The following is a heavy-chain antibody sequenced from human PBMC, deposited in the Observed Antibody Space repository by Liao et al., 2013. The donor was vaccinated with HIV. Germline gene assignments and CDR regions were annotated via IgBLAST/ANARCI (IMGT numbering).Heavy chain of an antibody. CDR2: INHSGST. V-gene: IGHV4-34*01. Sequence: QVQLQQWGAGLLKPSETLSLTCAVYGGSFSGYYWSWIRQPPGKGLEWIGEINHSGSTNYNPSLKSRVTISVDTSKNQFSLKLSSVTAADTAVYYCARRAAAGLVPDYWGQGTLVTVSS. CDR1: GGSFSGYY. D-gene: IGHD6-13*01. CDR3: ARRAAAGLVPDY. J-gene: IGHJ4*02.